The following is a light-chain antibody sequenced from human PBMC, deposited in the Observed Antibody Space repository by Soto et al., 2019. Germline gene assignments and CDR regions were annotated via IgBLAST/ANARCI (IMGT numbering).Light chain of an antibody. V-gene: IGLV2-14*01. CDR1: RSDVGGYNY. CDR3: SSYTSSSTPYV. Sequence: QSALTQPASVSGSPGQSNTLSCTRTRSDVGGYNYVSWYQQHPGKAPKLMIYDVSNRPSVVSNRFSGSKSGNTASLTISGLQADHEADYYCSSYTSSSTPYVFGTGSKVTVL. J-gene: IGLJ1*01. CDR2: DVS.